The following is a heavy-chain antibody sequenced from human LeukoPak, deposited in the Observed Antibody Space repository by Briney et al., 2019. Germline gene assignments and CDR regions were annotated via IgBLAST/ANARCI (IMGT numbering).Heavy chain of an antibody. CDR2: IDGNGDVT. Sequence: PGGSLRLPCAASGFTFGYYSMTWVRQAPGKRLEWVSIIDGNGDVTFYADSVEGRFTISRDNSKSTVFLQMNSLRAEDTAVYYCAKKLFSGNSPFDYWGQGALVTVSS. J-gene: IGHJ4*02. V-gene: IGHV3-23*01. D-gene: IGHD1-26*01. CDR3: AKKLFSGNSPFDY. CDR1: GFTFGYYS.